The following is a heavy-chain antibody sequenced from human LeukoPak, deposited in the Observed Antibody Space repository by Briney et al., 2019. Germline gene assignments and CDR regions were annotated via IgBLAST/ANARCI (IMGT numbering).Heavy chain of an antibody. D-gene: IGHD3-3*01. J-gene: IGHJ4*02. CDR3: ARRGIGYYDFWSGYRFFDY. CDR1: GGSFSGYY. CDR2: INHSGST. Sequence: SETLSPTCAVYGGSFSGYYWSWIRQPPGKGLEWIGEINHSGSTNYNPSLKSRVTISVDTSKNQFSLKLSSVTAADTAVYYCARRGIGYYDFWSGYRFFDYWGQGTLVTVSS. V-gene: IGHV4-34*01.